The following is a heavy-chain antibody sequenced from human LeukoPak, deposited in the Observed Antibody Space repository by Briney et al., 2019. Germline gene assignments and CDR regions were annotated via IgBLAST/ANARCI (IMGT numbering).Heavy chain of an antibody. CDR1: GYTFTSYD. CDR2: MNPNSGNT. Sequence: HRASVKVSCKASGYTFTSYDINWVRQATGQGLEWMGWMNPNSGNTGYAQKFQGRVTMTRNTSISTAYMELSSLRSEDTAVYYCARGGSYSSGWYDYYYGMDVWGRGTTVTVSS. V-gene: IGHV1-8*01. CDR3: ARGGSYSSGWYDYYYGMDV. D-gene: IGHD6-19*01. J-gene: IGHJ6*02.